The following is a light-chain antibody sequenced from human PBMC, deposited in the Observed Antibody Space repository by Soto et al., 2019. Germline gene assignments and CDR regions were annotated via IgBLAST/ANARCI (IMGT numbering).Light chain of an antibody. Sequence: EIVLTQSPATLSLSPGEGANLSCRASESLCSYLGWYQQKPGQTPRLLIYDTSKRATGVPARFSGSGSGTDYTLTISSLEPEDFAIYYCHEHGNWPRRTFGPGTTVDI. CDR2: DTS. J-gene: IGKJ3*01. CDR1: ESLCSY. V-gene: IGKV3-11*01. CDR3: HEHGNWPRRT.